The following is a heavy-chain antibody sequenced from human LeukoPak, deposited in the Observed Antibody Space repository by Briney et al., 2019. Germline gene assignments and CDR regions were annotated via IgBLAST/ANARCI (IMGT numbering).Heavy chain of an antibody. CDR3: ARDYGILTGYYDV. CDR2: ISSSSSYI. Sequence: GGSLRLSCAASGFTFSSYSMNWVRQAPGKGLEWVSSISSSSSYIYYADSVKGRFTISRDNAKNSLYLQMNSLRAEDTAVYYCARDYGILTGYYDVWGQGTLVTVSS. D-gene: IGHD3-9*01. CDR1: GFTFSSYS. J-gene: IGHJ4*02. V-gene: IGHV3-21*01.